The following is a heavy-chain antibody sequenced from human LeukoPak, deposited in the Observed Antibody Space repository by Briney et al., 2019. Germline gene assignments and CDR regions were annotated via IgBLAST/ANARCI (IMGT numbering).Heavy chain of an antibody. CDR3: ARGGVNPVDH. D-gene: IGHD1-14*01. J-gene: IGHJ4*02. CDR2: MNEYSTTI. V-gene: IGHV3-74*01. Sequence: SGGSLRLSCAASGFPFNSFWMHWVRQAPGKGLVWVSDMNEYSTTIRYADSVKGRFTISRDNAKSILYLQMNNLRAEDTAMYFCARGGVNPVDHWGPGTLVTVSP. CDR1: GFPFNSFW.